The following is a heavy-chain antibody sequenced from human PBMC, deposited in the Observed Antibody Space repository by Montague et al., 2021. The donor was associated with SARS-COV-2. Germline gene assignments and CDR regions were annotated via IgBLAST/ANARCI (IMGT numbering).Heavy chain of an antibody. CDR1: GGSTNNYY. CDR2: IHASGIS. CDR3: ARGRFYYDSEELGC. V-gene: IGHV4-4*07. J-gene: IGHJ1*01. D-gene: IGHD3-22*01. Sequence: SETLSLTCTVSGGSTNNYYWSWIRQPAGKGLEWIGRIHASGISTYNPSLKTRVTMSVDTSKNQFSLKLSSVTAADTAVYYCARGRFYYDSEELGCWGQGTLVTVSS.